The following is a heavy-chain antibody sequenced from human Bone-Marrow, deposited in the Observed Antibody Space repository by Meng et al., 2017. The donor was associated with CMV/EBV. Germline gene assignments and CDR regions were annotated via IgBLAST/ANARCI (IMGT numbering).Heavy chain of an antibody. CDR1: GGSFSGYY. Sequence: SQTLSLTCAVYGGSFSGYYWSWIRQPPGKGLEWIGYIYYSGSTNYNPSLKSRVTISVDTSKNQFSLKLSSVTAADTAVYYCARVPRGIRYFDWLLFDYWGQGTLVTVSS. CDR3: ARVPRGIRYFDWLLFDY. J-gene: IGHJ4*02. V-gene: IGHV4-59*01. CDR2: IYYSGST. D-gene: IGHD3-9*01.